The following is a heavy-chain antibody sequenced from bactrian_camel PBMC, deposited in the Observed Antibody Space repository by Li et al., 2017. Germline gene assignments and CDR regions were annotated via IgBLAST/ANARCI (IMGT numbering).Heavy chain of an antibody. CDR1: GYTNNWRY. CDR3: AAARYGGYCYLQRIGTEYNY. J-gene: IGHJ4*01. CDR2: ILSGAKST. V-gene: IGHV3S63*01. D-gene: IGHD2*01. Sequence: HVQLVESGGGSVQAGGSLRLFCQASGYTNNWRYIGWFRQAPGKEREGLAAILSGAKSTIYAASVKGRFTISKDNAKNTLYLQMNGLKPDDTAMYYCAAARYGGYCYLQRIGTEYNYWGQGTQVTVS.